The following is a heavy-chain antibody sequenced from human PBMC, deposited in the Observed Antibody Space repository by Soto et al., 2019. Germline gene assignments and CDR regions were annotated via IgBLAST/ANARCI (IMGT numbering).Heavy chain of an antibody. CDR2: ISSSSSSI. V-gene: IGHV3-21*04. CDR1: GFTFTSYS. J-gene: IGHJ6*02. D-gene: IGHD2-15*01. CDR3: ARDVQKSYCSGGRCYYYGMDV. Sequence: EVQLVESGGGLVKPGGSLRLSCAASGFTFTSYSMNWVRQAPGKGLEWVSSISSSSSSIYYADLVKGRFTISRDNAKNXLXLXXNSLRAEDTAVYYCARDVQKSYCSGGRCYYYGMDVWGQGTTVTVSS.